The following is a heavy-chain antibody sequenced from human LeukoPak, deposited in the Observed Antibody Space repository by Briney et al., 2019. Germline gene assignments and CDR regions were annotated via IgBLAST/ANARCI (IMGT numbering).Heavy chain of an antibody. J-gene: IGHJ4*02. D-gene: IGHD6-13*01. CDR1: GFTFSSYA. V-gene: IGHV3-30*02. Sequence: GGSLRLSCAASGFTFSSYAMHWVRQAPGKGLEWVTFIRNDGSNKYYADSVKGRFTISRDNSKNTLYLQMNSLRAEDTAVYYCATTGYSSRNYWGQGTLVTVSS. CDR2: IRNDGSNK. CDR3: ATTGYSSRNY.